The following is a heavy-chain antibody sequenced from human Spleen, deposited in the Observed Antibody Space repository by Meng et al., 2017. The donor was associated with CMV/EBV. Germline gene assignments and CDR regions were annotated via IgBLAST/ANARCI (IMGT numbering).Heavy chain of an antibody. J-gene: IGHJ4*02. CDR3: ARDNYYGSGRNFDY. CDR2: IYTSGST. Sequence: QVQLQESGPGLVKPSQTLSLTCTVSGGSISSGSYYWSWIRQPAGKGLEWIGRIYTSGSTNYNPSLKSRVTISVDTSKNQFSLKLSSVTAADTAVYYCARDNYYGSGRNFDYWGQGTLVTASS. D-gene: IGHD3-10*01. V-gene: IGHV4-61*02. CDR1: GGSISSGSYY.